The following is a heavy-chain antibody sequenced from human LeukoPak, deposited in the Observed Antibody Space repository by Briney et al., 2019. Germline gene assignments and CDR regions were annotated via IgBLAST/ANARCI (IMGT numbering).Heavy chain of an antibody. CDR3: ARAAAAWWFDP. J-gene: IGHJ5*02. D-gene: IGHD6-13*01. V-gene: IGHV4-59*08. CDR2: IYYSGST. Sequence: PSETLSLTCTVSGGSISSYYWSWIRQPPGKGLEWIGYIYYSGSTNYNPSLKSRVTISVDTSKNQFSLKLSSVTAADTAVYYCARAAAAWWFDPWGQGTLVTVSS. CDR1: GGSISSYY.